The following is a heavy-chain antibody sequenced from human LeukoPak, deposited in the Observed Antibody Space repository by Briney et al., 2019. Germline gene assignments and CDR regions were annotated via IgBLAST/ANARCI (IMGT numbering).Heavy chain of an antibody. V-gene: IGHV3-30*18. CDR1: GFTFSNYG. Sequence: GGSLRLSCAASGFTFSNYGMHWVRQAPGRGLEWVALISYDGSNKYFADSVKGRFTISRDNSKNTLYLQMHSLRAEDTAVYYCAKDNVAAAGRYFDYWGQGTLVTVSS. CDR3: AKDNVAAAGRYFDY. J-gene: IGHJ4*02. D-gene: IGHD6-13*01. CDR2: ISYDGSNK.